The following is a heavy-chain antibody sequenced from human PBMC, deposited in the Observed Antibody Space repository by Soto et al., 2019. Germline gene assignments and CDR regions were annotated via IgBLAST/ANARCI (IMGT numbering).Heavy chain of an antibody. J-gene: IGHJ6*02. V-gene: IGHV1-18*01. CDR1: GYTFTSYG. CDR2: ISAYNGNT. CDR3: ARKYYYDSSGYYPPYYYYYGMDV. D-gene: IGHD3-22*01. Sequence: ASVKVSCKASGYTFTSYGISWVRQAPGQGLEWMGWISAYNGNTNYAQKLQGRVTMTTDTSTSTAYMELRSLRSDDTAVYYRARKYYYDSSGYYPPYYYYYGMDVWGQGTTVTVSS.